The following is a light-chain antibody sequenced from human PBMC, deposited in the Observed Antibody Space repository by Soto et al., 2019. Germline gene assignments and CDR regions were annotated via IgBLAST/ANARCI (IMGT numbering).Light chain of an antibody. CDR1: SKDVGGYNY. V-gene: IGLV2-14*01. J-gene: IGLJ1*01. Sequence: HSALTQPASVSGFPGQSITISCTGTSKDVGGYNYVSWYQKHPGKAPKLKIYDVNKRPSGVSNRFSGSKSGNTASLTISGLQAEDEADYYCSSYSNTSTLYVFGTGTKVTVL. CDR2: DVN. CDR3: SSYSNTSTLYV.